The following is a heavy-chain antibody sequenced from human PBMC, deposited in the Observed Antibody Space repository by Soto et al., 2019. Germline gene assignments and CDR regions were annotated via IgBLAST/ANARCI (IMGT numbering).Heavy chain of an antibody. CDR3: ASVAI. J-gene: IGHJ4*02. CDR2: IKQDGTEK. CDR1: GFTFSNYW. Sequence: EVQLVESGGGLVQPGGSLRLSCAASGFTFSNYWMSWVRQAPGKELEWVANIKQDGTEKNYVDSVRGRFTISRDNAKNSLDLQMNSLTAEDTAVYYCASVAIWGQGNLVTVSS. D-gene: IGHD5-12*01. V-gene: IGHV3-7*01.